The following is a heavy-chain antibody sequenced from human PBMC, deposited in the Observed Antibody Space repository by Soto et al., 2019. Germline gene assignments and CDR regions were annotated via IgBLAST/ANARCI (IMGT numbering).Heavy chain of an antibody. Sequence: SETLSLTCTVSGGSISSGGYYWSWIRQHPGKGLEWIGYVYYSGSTCYNPSLKSRVTISVDTSKNQFSLKLSSVTAADTAVYYCARDGYYYDSSGNARPYAFDIWGQGTMVTVSS. D-gene: IGHD3-22*01. CDR1: GGSISSGGYY. CDR2: VYYSGST. CDR3: ARDGYYYDSSGNARPYAFDI. V-gene: IGHV4-31*03. J-gene: IGHJ3*02.